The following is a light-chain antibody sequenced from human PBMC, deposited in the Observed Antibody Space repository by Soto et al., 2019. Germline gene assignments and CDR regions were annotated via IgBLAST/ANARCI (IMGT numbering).Light chain of an antibody. CDR3: QQSYSTPYMYT. V-gene: IGKV1-39*01. Sequence: DLQMTQSPSSLSASVGDRVTITCRASQSISNYLNWYQQKPGKAPKLLIYAASSLQSGVPSRFSGSGAGTDFTLTISSRQPEDFATDYCQQSYSTPYMYTFGQGTKLEIK. CDR1: QSISNY. CDR2: AAS. J-gene: IGKJ2*01.